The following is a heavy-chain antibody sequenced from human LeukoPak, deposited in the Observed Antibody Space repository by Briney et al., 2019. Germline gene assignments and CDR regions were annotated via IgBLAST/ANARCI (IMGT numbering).Heavy chain of an antibody. Sequence: ASVKVSCKASGYTFTSYGISWVRQAPGQGLEWMGWISAYNGNTNYAQKLQGRVTMTTDTSTSTAYMELRSLRSDDTAVYYCARDDYGDHVYWFDPWGQGTLVTVSS. D-gene: IGHD4-17*01. CDR2: ISAYNGNT. V-gene: IGHV1-18*01. CDR3: ARDDYGDHVYWFDP. J-gene: IGHJ5*02. CDR1: GYTFTSYG.